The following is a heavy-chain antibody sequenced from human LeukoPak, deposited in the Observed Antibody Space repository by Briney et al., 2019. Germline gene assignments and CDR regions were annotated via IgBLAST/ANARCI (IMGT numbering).Heavy chain of an antibody. D-gene: IGHD3-10*01. Sequence: SVKVSCKASGGSFSSYAIGWVRPAPRQGLEWMGGIIPILGTPNYAQKFQGRVTVTADESTSKAYMELSGLRSEDTAVYYCARYYGSGSYDYWGQGTLVTVSS. CDR1: GGSFSSYA. CDR2: IIPILGTP. CDR3: ARYYGSGSYDY. J-gene: IGHJ4*02. V-gene: IGHV1-69*01.